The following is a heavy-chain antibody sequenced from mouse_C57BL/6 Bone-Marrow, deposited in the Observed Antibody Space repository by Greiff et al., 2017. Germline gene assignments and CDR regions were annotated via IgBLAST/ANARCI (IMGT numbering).Heavy chain of an antibody. CDR3: TTYVYDGAWFAY. CDR2: IDPENGDT. V-gene: IGHV14-4*01. Sequence: VQLQQSGAELVRPGASVKLSCTASGFNIKDDYMHWVKQRPEQGLEWIGWIDPENGDTEYASKFQGKATITADTSSNTAYLQRSSLTSEDTAVYYCTTYVYDGAWFAYWGQGTLVTVSA. D-gene: IGHD2-2*01. J-gene: IGHJ3*01. CDR1: GFNIKDDY.